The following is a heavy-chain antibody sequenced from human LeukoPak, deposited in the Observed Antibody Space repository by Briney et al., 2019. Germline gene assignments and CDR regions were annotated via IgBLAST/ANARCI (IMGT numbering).Heavy chain of an antibody. D-gene: IGHD6-25*01. CDR3: ARLGPADYYYYYGMDV. CDR1: GFTFSSYG. V-gene: IGHV3-30*02. J-gene: IGHJ6*02. Sequence: GGSLRLSCAASGFTFSSYGMHWVRQAPGKGLEWVAFIRYDGSNKYYADSVKGRFTISRDNSKNTLYLQMNSLRAEDTAVYYCARLGPADYYYYYGMDVWGQGTTVTVSS. CDR2: IRYDGSNK.